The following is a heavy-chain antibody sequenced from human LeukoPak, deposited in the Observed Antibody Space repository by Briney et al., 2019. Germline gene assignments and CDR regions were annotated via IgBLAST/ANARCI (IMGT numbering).Heavy chain of an antibody. CDR1: GFTFSSYS. CDR2: ISSSSSYI. V-gene: IGHV3-21*01. Sequence: GGSLRLSCAASGFTFSSYSMNWVRQAPGKGLEWVSSISSSSSYIYYADSVKGRFTTSRDNAKNSLYLQMNSLRAEDTAVYYCARDNYDFWSGYYRMVRWFDPWGQGTLVTVSS. J-gene: IGHJ5*02. D-gene: IGHD3-3*01. CDR3: ARDNYDFWSGYYRMVRWFDP.